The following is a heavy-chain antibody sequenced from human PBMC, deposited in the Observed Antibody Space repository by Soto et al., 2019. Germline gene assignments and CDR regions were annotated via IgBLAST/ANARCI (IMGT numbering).Heavy chain of an antibody. Sequence: SETLSLTCTVSGGSINSGDYHWSWIRQSPGKGLEWIGAIYYSGSTYYNPSLKSRIRISVDTSKNQFSLKVNSVTAADTAVYYCARAYRVPSAGAMDVWGQGTTVTVSS. CDR3: ARAYRVPSAGAMDV. V-gene: IGHV4-30-4*01. D-gene: IGHD3-16*02. CDR2: IYYSGST. J-gene: IGHJ6*02. CDR1: GGSINSGDYH.